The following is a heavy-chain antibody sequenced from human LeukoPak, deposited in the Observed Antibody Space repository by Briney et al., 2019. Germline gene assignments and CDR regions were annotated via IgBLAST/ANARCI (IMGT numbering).Heavy chain of an antibody. CDR2: YDPEEGVT. CDR3: VTMKQDRYDSRGPFDS. V-gene: IGHV1-24*01. Sequence: ASVKVSCKVSDHTLNQVVIHWVRQAPGKGPEWMGGYDPEEGVTIYAEKFQDRVTMIEDTSTETAYMELSSLRYADTAVYFCVTMKQDRYDSRGPFDSWGQGSLVTVSS. D-gene: IGHD3-22*01. CDR1: DHTLNQVV. J-gene: IGHJ4*02.